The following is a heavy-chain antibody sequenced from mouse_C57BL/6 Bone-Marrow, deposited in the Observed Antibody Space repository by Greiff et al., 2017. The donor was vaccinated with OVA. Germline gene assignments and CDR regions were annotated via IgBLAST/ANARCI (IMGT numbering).Heavy chain of an antibody. CDR2: IYPGDGDT. Sequence: VKLVESGAELVKPGASVKISCKASGYAFSSYWMNWVKQRPGKGLEWIGQIYPGDGDTNYNGKFKGKATLTADKSSSTAYMQLSSLTSEDSAVYFCAREDYGSSPYYFDYWGQGTTLTVSS. J-gene: IGHJ2*01. CDR3: AREDYGSSPYYFDY. CDR1: GYAFSSYW. V-gene: IGHV1-80*01. D-gene: IGHD1-1*01.